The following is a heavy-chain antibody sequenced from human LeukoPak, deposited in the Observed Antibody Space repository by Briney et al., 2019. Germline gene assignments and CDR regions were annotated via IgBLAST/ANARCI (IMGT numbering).Heavy chain of an antibody. CDR3: ARDSGGPYYDFWSGP. Sequence: GGSLRLSCAASGFTFDDYAMHWVRQAPGKGLEWVSGISWNSGSIGYADSVKGRFTISRDNAKNSLYLQMNSLRAEDTAVYYCARDSGGPYYDFWSGPWGQGTLVTVSS. CDR2: ISWNSGSI. J-gene: IGHJ5*02. D-gene: IGHD3-3*01. V-gene: IGHV3-9*01. CDR1: GFTFDDYA.